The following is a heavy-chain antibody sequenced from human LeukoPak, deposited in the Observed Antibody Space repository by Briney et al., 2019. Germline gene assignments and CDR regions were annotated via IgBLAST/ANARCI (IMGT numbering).Heavy chain of an antibody. CDR1: GGSISSYY. CDR2: IYTSGST. J-gene: IGHJ4*02. D-gene: IGHD1-14*01. CDR3: ARSEDRPTTFDY. Sequence: SETLSLTCTVSGGSISSYYWSWLGQPAGKGLEWIGRIYTSGSTNYNPSLKTPVPMSVDTSKNQFSLKLSSVTAADTAVYYCARSEDRPTTFDYCGQGTLVTVSS. V-gene: IGHV4-4*07.